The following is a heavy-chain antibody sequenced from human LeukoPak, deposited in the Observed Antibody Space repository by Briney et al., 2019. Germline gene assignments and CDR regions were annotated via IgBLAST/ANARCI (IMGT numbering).Heavy chain of an antibody. D-gene: IGHD5-12*01. V-gene: IGHV3-48*04. J-gene: IGHJ4*02. CDR2: ISFSNSTL. CDR1: GFNVSYYS. CDR3: AGGGATSFDY. Sequence: PGGSLRLSCAASGFNVSYYSMNWVRQAPGKGLEWVSYISFSNSTLYYADPVRGRFTISRDNAKNSLSLQMNSLRAEDTAVYYCAGGGATSFDYWGQGILVTVSS.